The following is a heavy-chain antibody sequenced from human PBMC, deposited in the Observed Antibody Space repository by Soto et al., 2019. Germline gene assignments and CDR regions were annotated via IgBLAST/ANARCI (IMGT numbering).Heavy chain of an antibody. Sequence: EVQLVESGGGLVQPGGSLRLSCAASGFTFSSYWMHWVRQAPGKGLVWVSRINSDGSSTSYADSVKGRFTISRDNAKNTLYLQLNSLRAEDTAVYYCARAPWIQRRNWFDPWGQGTLVTVSS. V-gene: IGHV3-74*01. D-gene: IGHD5-18*01. CDR2: INSDGSST. CDR3: ARAPWIQRRNWFDP. J-gene: IGHJ5*02. CDR1: GFTFSSYW.